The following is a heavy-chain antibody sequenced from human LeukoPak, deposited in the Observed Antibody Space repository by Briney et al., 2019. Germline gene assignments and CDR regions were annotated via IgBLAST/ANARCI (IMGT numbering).Heavy chain of an antibody. V-gene: IGHV4-34*01. D-gene: IGHD3-10*01. CDR2: INHSGST. J-gene: IGHJ6*03. CDR1: GGSFSGYY. Sequence: SETLSLTCAVYGGSFSGYYWSWIRQPPGKGLEWIGEINHSGSTNYNPSLKSRVTTSVDTSKNQFSLKLSPVTAADTAVYYCASSGRGYYYYYMDVWGKGTTVTISS. CDR3: ASSGRGYYYYYMDV.